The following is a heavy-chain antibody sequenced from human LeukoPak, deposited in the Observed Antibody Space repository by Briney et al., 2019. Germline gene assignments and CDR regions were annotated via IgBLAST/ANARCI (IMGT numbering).Heavy chain of an antibody. V-gene: IGHV3-43*02. CDR1: GFTFSSYA. Sequence: PGGSLRLSCAASGFTFSSYAMSWVRQAPGKGLEWVSLILGDGSSTNYADSVKGRFTISRDNSKNSLYLHMNSLRVEDTALYFCAKDRYSSSWYTIDYWGQGTLVTVSS. CDR2: ILGDGSST. J-gene: IGHJ4*02. CDR3: AKDRYSSSWYTIDY. D-gene: IGHD6-13*01.